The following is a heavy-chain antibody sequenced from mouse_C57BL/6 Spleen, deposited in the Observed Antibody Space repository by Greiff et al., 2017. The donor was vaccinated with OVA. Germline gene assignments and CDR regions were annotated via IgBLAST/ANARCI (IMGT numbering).Heavy chain of an antibody. D-gene: IGHD2-5*01. J-gene: IGHJ4*01. CDR3: ARRKAYYSKPDYYAMDY. CDR1: GYTFTSYW. CDR2: IDPSDSYT. V-gene: IGHV1-59*01. Sequence: QVQLQQPGAELVRPGTSVKLSCKASGYTFTSYWMHWVKQRPGQGLEWIGVIDPSDSYTNYNQKFKGKATLTVDTSSSTAYMQLSSLTSEDSAVYNCARRKAYYSKPDYYAMDYWGQGTSVTVSS.